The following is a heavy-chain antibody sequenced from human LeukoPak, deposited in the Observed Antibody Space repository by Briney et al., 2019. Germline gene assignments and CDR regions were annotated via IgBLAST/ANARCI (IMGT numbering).Heavy chain of an antibody. CDR1: GFTFSSYS. CDR3: AKPPEVGATVGYFDY. V-gene: IGHV3-21*01. D-gene: IGHD1-26*01. J-gene: IGHJ4*02. Sequence: GGSLRLSCAASGFTFSSYSINWVRQAPGKGLEWVSSISSGSGHIYYADSVKGRFTISRDNAKNSLYLQMNSLRAEDTAVYYCAKPPEVGATVGYFDYWGQGTLVTVSS. CDR2: ISSGSGHI.